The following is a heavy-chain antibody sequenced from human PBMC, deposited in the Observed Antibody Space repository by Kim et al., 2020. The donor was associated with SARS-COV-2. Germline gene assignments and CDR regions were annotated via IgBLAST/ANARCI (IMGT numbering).Heavy chain of an antibody. CDR3: ASNYYDSSGYYLHAFDI. Sequence: KGRFTISRDNAKNSLYLQMNSLRDEETAVYYCASNYYDSSGYYLHAFDIWGQGTMVTVSS. D-gene: IGHD3-22*01. J-gene: IGHJ3*02. V-gene: IGHV3-48*02.